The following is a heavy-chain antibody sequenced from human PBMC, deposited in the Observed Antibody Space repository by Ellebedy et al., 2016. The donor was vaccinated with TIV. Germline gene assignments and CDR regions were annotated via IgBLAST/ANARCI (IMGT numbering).Heavy chain of an antibody. CDR1: GFSFSSYA. CDR2: VRSSGYNT. Sequence: GESLKIPCAASGFSFSSYAMIWVRQAPGKGLEWISTVRSSGYNTFYADSVKGRFTISRDNSKNTLYLQMNSLRAEDTAVYFCARGLYSYGFAEYLQHWGQGTLVTVSS. CDR3: ARGLYSYGFAEYLQH. V-gene: IGHV3-23*01. J-gene: IGHJ1*01. D-gene: IGHD5-18*01.